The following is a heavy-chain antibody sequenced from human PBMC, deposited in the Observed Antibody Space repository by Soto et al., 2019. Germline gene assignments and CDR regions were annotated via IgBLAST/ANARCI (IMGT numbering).Heavy chain of an antibody. D-gene: IGHD6-19*01. Sequence: QLQLQESGSGLVKPSQTLPLTCAVSGGSISSGGYSWSWIRQPPGKGLEWIGYIYHSGSTYYNPSLTSRVTISVDRSKNQFSLKLSSVTAADTAVYYCARAGGLGAVAADYWGQGTLVTVSS. CDR3: ARAGGLGAVAADY. J-gene: IGHJ4*02. CDR2: IYHSGST. CDR1: GGSISSGGYS. V-gene: IGHV4-30-2*01.